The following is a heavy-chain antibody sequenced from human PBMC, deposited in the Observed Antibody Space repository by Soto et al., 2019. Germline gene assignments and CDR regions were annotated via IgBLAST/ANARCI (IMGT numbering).Heavy chain of an antibody. V-gene: IGHV3-21*01. Sequence: EVQLVESGGGLVKPGGSLRLSCAASGFAFGSNSMNWVRQAPGKGLEWVSSISRSSSHIYYADSVRGRFTISRDNAKNAMYLQMNSLRDDDTAVYYCARDRCSGGACYSFDYWGQGTLVTVSS. CDR2: ISRSSSHI. CDR3: ARDRCSGGACYSFDY. CDR1: GFAFGSNS. D-gene: IGHD2-15*01. J-gene: IGHJ4*02.